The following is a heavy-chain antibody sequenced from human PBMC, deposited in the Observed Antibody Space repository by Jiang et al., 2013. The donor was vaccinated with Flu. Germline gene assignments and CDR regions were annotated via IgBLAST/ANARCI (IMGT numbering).Heavy chain of an antibody. CDR2: TGYNGKT. J-gene: IGHJ6*02. V-gene: IGHV4-39*01. Sequence: GPGLVKPSETLSLTCTVSGGSVSSGFYYWGWIRQPPGMGLEWIGSTGYNGKTLYNPSLKSRVAISXDTSKSQFSLKVSSVTAADTAVYYCVRHADTPRVTTPLAMDVWGQGTTVTISS. CDR1: GGSVSSGFYY. D-gene: IGHD3-22*01. CDR3: VRHADTPRVTTPLAMDV.